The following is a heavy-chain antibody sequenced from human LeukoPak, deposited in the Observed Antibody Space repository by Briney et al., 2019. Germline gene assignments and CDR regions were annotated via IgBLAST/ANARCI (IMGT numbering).Heavy chain of an antibody. V-gene: IGHV4-39*07. D-gene: IGHD3-3*01. CDR3: ARRAGFWSGYFNWFDP. CDR2: INHSGST. CDR1: GDSIRSNNYY. J-gene: IGHJ5*02. Sequence: PSETLSLTCTVSGDSIRSNNYYWGWIRQPPGTGLEWIGEINHSGSTNYNPSLKSRVTISVDTSKNQFSLKLSSVTAADTAVYYCARRAGFWSGYFNWFDPWGQGTLVTVSS.